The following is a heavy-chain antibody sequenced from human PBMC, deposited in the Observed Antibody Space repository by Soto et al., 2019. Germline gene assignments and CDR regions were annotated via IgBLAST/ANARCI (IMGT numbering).Heavy chain of an antibody. Sequence: ASVKVSCKASGGTFSSYAISWVRQAPGQGLEWMGGIIPIFGTANYAQKFQGRVTITADESTSTAYMELSSLRSEDTAVYYCARGGYCSGGSCYPRAFDYWGQGTLVTVSS. D-gene: IGHD2-15*01. V-gene: IGHV1-69*13. CDR3: ARGGYCSGGSCYPRAFDY. CDR1: GGTFSSYA. CDR2: IIPIFGTA. J-gene: IGHJ4*02.